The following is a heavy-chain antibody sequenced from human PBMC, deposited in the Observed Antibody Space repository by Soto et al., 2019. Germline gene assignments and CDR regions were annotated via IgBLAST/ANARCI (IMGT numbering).Heavy chain of an antibody. CDR3: ARDRYGDYVTLFDY. CDR2: INPSLGIA. Sequence: ASVKVSCKASGYTFTSYYMHWVRQAPGQGLEWMGRINPSLGIANYAQKFQGRVTITADKSTSTAYMELSSLRSEDTAVYYCARDRYGDYVTLFDYWGQGTLVTVSS. CDR1: GYTFTSYY. V-gene: IGHV1-46*01. J-gene: IGHJ4*02. D-gene: IGHD4-17*01.